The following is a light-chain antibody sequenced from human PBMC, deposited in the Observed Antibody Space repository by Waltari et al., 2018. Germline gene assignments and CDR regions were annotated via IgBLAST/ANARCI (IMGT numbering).Light chain of an antibody. CDR1: SSDVGGYNY. CDR3: SSYTSSSTLVV. Sequence: QSALTQPASVSGSPGQSITTPCTGPSSDVGGYNYVSWYQQHPGKAPKLMIYDVSNRPSGVSNRFSGSKSGNTASLTISGLQAEDEADYYCSSYTSSSTLVVFGGGTKLTVL. V-gene: IGLV2-14*01. CDR2: DVS. J-gene: IGLJ2*01.